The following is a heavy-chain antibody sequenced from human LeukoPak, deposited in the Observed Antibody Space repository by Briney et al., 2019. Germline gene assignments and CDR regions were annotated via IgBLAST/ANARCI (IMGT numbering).Heavy chain of an antibody. Sequence: SETLSLTCTVSGGSISSYYWSWLRQPPGKGLEWIGYIYYSGSTNYNPSLTRLATLSVATTKNQFSLKLSSVTAADTAVYYCARVTTVTTCVGCRGMDVWGKGTTVTVSS. D-gene: IGHD4-17*01. CDR2: IYYSGST. CDR1: GGSISSYY. CDR3: ARVTTVTTCVGCRGMDV. V-gene: IGHV4-59*01. J-gene: IGHJ6*04.